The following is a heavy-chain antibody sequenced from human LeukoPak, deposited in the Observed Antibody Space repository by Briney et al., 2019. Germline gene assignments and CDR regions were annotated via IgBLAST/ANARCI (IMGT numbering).Heavy chain of an antibody. D-gene: IGHD6-6*01. CDR1: GVSISSYY. V-gene: IGHV4-59*08. Sequence: PSETRSLTCTVSGVSISSYYWSWIRQPPGKGLEYVGYIYYSGSTYYNPSLKSRVTMSVDTSKNQFSLKLSSVTAADTALYYCARQLTATRPATRWFDPWGQGTLVTVSS. CDR2: IYYSGST. J-gene: IGHJ5*02. CDR3: ARQLTATRPATRWFDP.